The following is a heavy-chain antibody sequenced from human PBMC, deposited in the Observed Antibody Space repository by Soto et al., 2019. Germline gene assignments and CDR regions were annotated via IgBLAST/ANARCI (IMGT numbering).Heavy chain of an antibody. CDR3: GRVADYGEYGIEN. V-gene: IGHV3-7*03. CDR2: IKKDGSEV. D-gene: IGHD4-17*01. Sequence: EVHLVESGGGLVQPGGSLRLSCTASGFIFSSFWMSWVRQAPGKGLEWVANIKKDGSEVYYVDSVKARVTVSRENAKNSLYVRMNGLRGEDIAVYYSGRVADYGEYGIENWGQGTQVTVSS. CDR1: GFIFSSFW. J-gene: IGHJ4*02.